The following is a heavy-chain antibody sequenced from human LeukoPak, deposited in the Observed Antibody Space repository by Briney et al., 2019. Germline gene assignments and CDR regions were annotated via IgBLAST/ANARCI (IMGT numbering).Heavy chain of an antibody. V-gene: IGHV3-7*03. CDR1: GFIFNDYW. CDR2: IKEDGSEI. CDR3: ARALSA. Sequence: PGGSLRLSCAASGFIFNDYWTHWVRQAPGKGLEWVANIKEDGSEIYYVDSVKGRFSISRDNAKNSLYLQMNSLRAEDTAVYYCARALSAWGQGTLVTVSS. J-gene: IGHJ4*02. D-gene: IGHD3-3*01.